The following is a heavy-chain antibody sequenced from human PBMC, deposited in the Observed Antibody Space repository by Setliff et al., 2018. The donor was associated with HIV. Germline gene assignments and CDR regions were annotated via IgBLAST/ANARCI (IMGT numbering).Heavy chain of an antibody. CDR2: VYHTGIS. J-gene: IGHJ4*02. Sequence: SETLSLTCAVYGGSFSDYYWTWIRQPPGRGLEWIGEVYHTGISNFNPSLKSRVTIPVDTPRKQFSLKLTSVTAADAAVYYCARGGGFWSGQLDYWAQGTLVTVSS. CDR1: GGSFSDYY. D-gene: IGHD3-3*01. V-gene: IGHV4-34*01. CDR3: ARGGGFWSGQLDY.